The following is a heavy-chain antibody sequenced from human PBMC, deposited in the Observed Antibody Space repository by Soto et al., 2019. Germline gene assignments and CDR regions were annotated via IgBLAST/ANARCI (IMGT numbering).Heavy chain of an antibody. CDR1: GGSFSGYY. D-gene: IGHD2-2*01. V-gene: IGHV4-34*01. CDR2: INHRGNS. J-gene: IGHJ5*01. CDR3: ARLCSSARWDWFDS. Sequence: QAQLQQWGAGLVKPSETLSLTCAVYGGSFSGYYWSWIRQPPGEGLVWIGEINHRGNSNYNPSLKSRVTISVDTSKNQFSLKLSSVTAADTAVYFCARLCSSARWDWFDSWGQGSLVNVS.